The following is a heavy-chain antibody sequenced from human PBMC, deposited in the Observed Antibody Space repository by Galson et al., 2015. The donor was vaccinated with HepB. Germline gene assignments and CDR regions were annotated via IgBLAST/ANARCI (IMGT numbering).Heavy chain of an antibody. V-gene: IGHV3-30*18. CDR3: AKDPYLYSALAGTMAGFDY. D-gene: IGHD6-19*01. J-gene: IGHJ4*02. CDR2: ISYDGRNK. Sequence: SLRLSCAASGVTFSNYGMHWVRQAPGKGLEWVAVISYDGRNKYYTDSVKGRFTISRDNSKNMAYLQMNSLRAEDTALYYCAKDPYLYSALAGTMAGFDYWGQGTLVTVSS. CDR1: GVTFSNYG.